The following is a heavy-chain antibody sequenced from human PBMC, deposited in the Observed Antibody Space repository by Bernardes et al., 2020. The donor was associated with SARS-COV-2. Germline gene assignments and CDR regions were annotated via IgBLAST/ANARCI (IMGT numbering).Heavy chain of an antibody. Sequence: ASVKVSCKASGYSFTTYGINWVRQAPGQGLEWMGWINTNNGNTLYAQKVLGRVTMTTDTSTSTAYMELRGLRSDDTALYYCVRERIGVSTGSLHIWGEGTLVTVSS. D-gene: IGHD3-22*01. J-gene: IGHJ3*02. CDR3: VRERIGVSTGSLHI. CDR2: INTNNGNT. CDR1: GYSFTTYG. V-gene: IGHV1-18*01.